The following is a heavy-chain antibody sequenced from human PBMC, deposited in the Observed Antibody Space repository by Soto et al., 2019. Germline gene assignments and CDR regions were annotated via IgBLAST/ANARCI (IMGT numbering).Heavy chain of an antibody. CDR3: ARCEVRGGNWFDP. V-gene: IGHV1-3*01. Sequence: ASVKVSCKASGYTFTSYAMHWVRQAPGQRLEWMGWINAGNGNTKYSQKFQGRVTITRDTSASTAYMELSSLRSEDTAVYYCARCEVRGGNWFDPWGQGTLVTVS. CDR1: GYTFTSYA. D-gene: IGHD3-10*01. J-gene: IGHJ5*02. CDR2: INAGNGNT.